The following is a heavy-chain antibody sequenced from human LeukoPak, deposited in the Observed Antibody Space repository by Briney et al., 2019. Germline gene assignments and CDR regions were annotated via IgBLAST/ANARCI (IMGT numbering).Heavy chain of an antibody. Sequence: PRGSLRLSCADSGFTFSDYYMSWIRQAPGKGLEWVSYISSSGSTIYYADSVKGRFTISRDNAKNSLYLQMNSLRAEDTAVYYCARVKQQLVYYFDYWGQGTLVTVSS. CDR3: ARVKQQLVYYFDY. CDR1: GFTFSDYY. D-gene: IGHD6-13*01. V-gene: IGHV3-11*01. J-gene: IGHJ4*02. CDR2: ISSSGSTI.